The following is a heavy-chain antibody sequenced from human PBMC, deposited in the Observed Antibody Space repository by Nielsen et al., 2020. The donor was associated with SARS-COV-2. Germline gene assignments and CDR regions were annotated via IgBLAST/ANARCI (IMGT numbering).Heavy chain of an antibody. V-gene: IGHV3-21*01. CDR3: VTGGSGYLWSNYFDY. Sequence: GGSLRLSCAASGFTFSSYSMNWVRQAPGKGLEWVSSISSSSSYIYYADSVKGRFTISRDNAKNSLYLQMNSLRAEDTAVYYCVTGGSGYLWSNYFDYWGQGTLVTVSS. J-gene: IGHJ4*02. CDR1: GFTFSSYS. D-gene: IGHD3-22*01. CDR2: ISSSSSYI.